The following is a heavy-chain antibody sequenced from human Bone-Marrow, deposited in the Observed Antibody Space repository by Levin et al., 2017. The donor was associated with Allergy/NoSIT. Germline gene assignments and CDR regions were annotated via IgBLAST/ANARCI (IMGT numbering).Heavy chain of an antibody. Sequence: GESLKISCAASGFAFSNAWMNWVRQAPGKGLEWVGRIKSKTDGGTTDYAAPVKGRFTMLRDDSKNTLYLQMNSLKPEDTAVYYCTKDIFNTAWGQGTLATVSS. V-gene: IGHV3-15*07. CDR1: GFAFSNAW. J-gene: IGHJ5*02. D-gene: IGHD3-3*01. CDR2: IKSKTDGGTT. CDR3: TKDIFNTA.